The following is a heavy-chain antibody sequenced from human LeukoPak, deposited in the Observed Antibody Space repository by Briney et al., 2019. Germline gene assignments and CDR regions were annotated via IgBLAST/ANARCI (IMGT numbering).Heavy chain of an antibody. CDR3: AREAHDIRRYCSGGSCYSYYYYGMDV. Sequence: GGSLRLSCAASGFTFSSYWMSWVRQAPGKGLEWVANIKQDGSEKYYVDSVKGRFTISRDNAKNSLYLQMNSLRAEDTAVYYCAREAHDIRRYCSGGSCYSYYYYGMDVWGQGTTVTVSS. CDR1: GFTFSSYW. CDR2: IKQDGSEK. V-gene: IGHV3-7*01. J-gene: IGHJ6*02. D-gene: IGHD2-15*01.